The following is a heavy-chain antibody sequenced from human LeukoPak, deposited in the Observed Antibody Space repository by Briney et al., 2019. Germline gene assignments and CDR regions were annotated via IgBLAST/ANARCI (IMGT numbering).Heavy chain of an antibody. V-gene: IGHV4-4*09. J-gene: IGHJ3*02. CDR3: ARLAVVYAFDI. Sequence: SETLSLTCTVSGGSISSYYWSWIRQPPGKGLEWIGYIYTSGSTNYNPSLKSRVTISVDPSKNQFSLKLSSVTAADTAVYYCARLAVVYAFDIWGQGTMVTVSS. CDR2: IYTSGST. CDR1: GGSISSYY. D-gene: IGHD5-18*01.